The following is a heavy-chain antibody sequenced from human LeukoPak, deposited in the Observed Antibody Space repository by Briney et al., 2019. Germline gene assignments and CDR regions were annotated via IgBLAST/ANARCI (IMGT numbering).Heavy chain of an antibody. CDR2: ISTYNGNT. V-gene: IGHV1-18*01. D-gene: IGHD6-19*01. CDR3: ARGIAVAHFDY. Sequence: ASVKVSCKTSGYTFITYGIGWVRQAPGQGLEWMGWISTYNGNTNYAQNLQGRVTMTTDTSTSTAYMELRSLRSDDTAVYYCARGIAVAHFDYWGQGTLVTVSS. J-gene: IGHJ4*02. CDR1: GYTFITYG.